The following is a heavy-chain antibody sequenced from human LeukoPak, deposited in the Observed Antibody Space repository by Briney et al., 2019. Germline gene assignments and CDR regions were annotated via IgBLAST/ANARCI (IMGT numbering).Heavy chain of an antibody. CDR2: ISSSSYI. CDR1: GFTFSSYS. V-gene: IGHV3-21*01. Sequence: GGSLRLSCAASGFTFSSYSMNWVRQAPGKGLEWVSSISSSSYIYYADSVKGRFTISRDNAKNSLYLQMNSLRAEDTAVYYCARSLPGTLFDYWGQGTLVTVSS. J-gene: IGHJ4*02. CDR3: ARSLPGTLFDY. D-gene: IGHD1-14*01.